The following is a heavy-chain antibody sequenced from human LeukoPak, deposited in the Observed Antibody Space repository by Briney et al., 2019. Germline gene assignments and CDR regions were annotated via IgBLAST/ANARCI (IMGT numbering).Heavy chain of an antibody. J-gene: IGHJ5*02. V-gene: IGHV4-4*07. CDR1: GGSISSYY. CDR3: ARDPIFYCSGGSCYSNWFDP. D-gene: IGHD2-15*01. CDR2: IYNSGST. Sequence: PSETLSLTCTVSGGSISSYYWSWIRQPAGKGLEWIGRIYNSGSTNYNPSLKSRVTMSVDTSKNQFSLKLSSVTAADTAVYYCARDPIFYCSGGSCYSNWFDPWGQGTLVTVSS.